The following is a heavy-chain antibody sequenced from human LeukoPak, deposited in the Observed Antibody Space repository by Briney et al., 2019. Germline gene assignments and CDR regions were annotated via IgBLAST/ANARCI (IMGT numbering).Heavy chain of an antibody. J-gene: IGHJ4*02. CDR3: ARDTDSSGYYDY. D-gene: IGHD3-22*01. Sequence: SETLSLTCTVSGGSISSYYWSWIRQPPGKGLEWIGYIYYSGSTNYNPSLKSRVTISVDTSKNQFSLKMSSVTAADTAVYYCARDTDSSGYYDYWGQGTLVTVSS. CDR2: IYYSGST. V-gene: IGHV4-59*01. CDR1: GGSISSYY.